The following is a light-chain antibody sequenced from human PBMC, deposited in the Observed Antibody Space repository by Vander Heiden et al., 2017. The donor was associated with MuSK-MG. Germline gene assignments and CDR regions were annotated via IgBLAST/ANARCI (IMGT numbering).Light chain of an antibody. V-gene: IGLV3-21*04. CDR2: YDS. CDR3: QVWHSISGDHRGV. Sequence: YVLTQPPSVSVAPGETATISCGGDKIGSQSVHWYQLKAGQSPRLIIYYDSERPSGIPDRVSGSKSGNTATLTISRAEVGDEADYYCQVWHSISGDHRGVFGGGTRLTVL. CDR1: KIGSQS. J-gene: IGLJ3*02.